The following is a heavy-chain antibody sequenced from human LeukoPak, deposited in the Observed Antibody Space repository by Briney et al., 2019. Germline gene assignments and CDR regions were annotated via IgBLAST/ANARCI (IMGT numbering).Heavy chain of an antibody. D-gene: IGHD3-16*02. V-gene: IGHV4-39*07. CDR3: ARLYVWGSYRENDY. CDR2: FCSSGDT. CDR1: SGSISSTNYC. J-gene: IGHJ4*02. Sequence: SETLSLTCTVSSGSISSTNYCWGWIRQPPGKGLEWIGTFCSSGDTFYIPSLKSRVIISADTSKNQFSLKLSSVTAADTAVYYCARLYVWGSYRENDYWGQGTLVTVSS.